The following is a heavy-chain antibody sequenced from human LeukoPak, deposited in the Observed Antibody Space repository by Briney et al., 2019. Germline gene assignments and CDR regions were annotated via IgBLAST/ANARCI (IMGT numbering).Heavy chain of an antibody. CDR3: ARARYSSSSYYFDY. V-gene: IGHV3-20*04. CDR2: INWNGGST. J-gene: IGHJ4*02. D-gene: IGHD6-6*01. Sequence: PGGSLRLSCAASGFTFDDYGMSWVCQAPGKGLEWVSGINWNGGSTGYADSVKGRFTISRDNAKNSLYLQMNSLRAEDTALYYCARARYSSSSYYFDYWGQGTLVTVSS. CDR1: GFTFDDYG.